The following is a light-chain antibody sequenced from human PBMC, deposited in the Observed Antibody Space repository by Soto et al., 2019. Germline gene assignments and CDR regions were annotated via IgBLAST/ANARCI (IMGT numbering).Light chain of an antibody. CDR1: SGDVGGCNY. CDR3: SSFTSGYSHYV. J-gene: IGLJ1*01. V-gene: IGLV2-14*01. Sequence: QSALTQPASVSGSPGQSITISCTGTSGDVGGCNYVSWYQQFPGKAPKLIISEVSNRPSGVSDRFSGSKSGNTASLTISGLQAEDEADYYCSSFTSGYSHYVFGTGTKLTVL. CDR2: EVS.